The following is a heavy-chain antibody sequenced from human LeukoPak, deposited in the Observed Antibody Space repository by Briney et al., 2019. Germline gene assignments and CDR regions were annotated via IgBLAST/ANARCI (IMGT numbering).Heavy chain of an antibody. D-gene: IGHD3-3*01. J-gene: IGHJ5*02. Sequence: GGSLRLSCTASGLIFRSYAMLGVRQAPGKGLEWVSAISGSGGSTYYADSVKGRFTISRDNSKNTLYLQMNSLIAEDTAVYCAANTLRFLECNWFDPWGQGTLVTVSS. CDR2: ISGSGGST. V-gene: IGHV3-23*01. CDR1: GLIFRSYA. CDR3: ANTLRFLECNWFDP.